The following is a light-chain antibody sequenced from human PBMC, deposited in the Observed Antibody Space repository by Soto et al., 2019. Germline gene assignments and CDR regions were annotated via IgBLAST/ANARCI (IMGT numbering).Light chain of an antibody. J-gene: IGLJ1*01. V-gene: IGLV2-14*01. CDR3: SSYTSSSTYV. Sequence: QSVLTQPASVTGSPGQSSTISYTGTRSDVGGYNYVYWHQQHPGKAPKLMIYDVTNRPSGVSDRFSGSKSGNTASLTISGLQAEDEADYYCSSYTSSSTYVFGAGTKVTVL. CDR1: RSDVGGYNY. CDR2: DVT.